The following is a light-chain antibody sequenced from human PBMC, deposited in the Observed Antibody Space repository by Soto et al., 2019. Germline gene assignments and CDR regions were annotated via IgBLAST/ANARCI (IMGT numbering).Light chain of an antibody. Sequence: PGERAILSCRASQSVISNFLAWYQQKPGQAPRLLIYGASSRATGIPDRFSGSGSGTDFTLTISRLEPEDFAVYYCLQYGSSPYTFGQGAKLEIK. CDR3: LQYGSSPYT. CDR2: GAS. CDR1: QSVISNF. V-gene: IGKV3-20*01. J-gene: IGKJ2*01.